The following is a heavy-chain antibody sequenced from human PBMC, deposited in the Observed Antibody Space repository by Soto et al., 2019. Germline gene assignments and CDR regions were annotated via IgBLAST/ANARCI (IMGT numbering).Heavy chain of an antibody. CDR1: GGSLTDHY. CDR3: ARGNDWKSSTFDI. CDR2: VYYSGGT. V-gene: IGHV4-59*11. Sequence: QVQLQESGPGLVKPSETLSLTCTVAGGSLTDHYWNWFRQSPGKGLHWIGYVYYSGGTNYNPSLKSRDTMSVDTSKNQFSRNLRSVTAAATAVYYCARGNDWKSSTFDIWGQGKMVSVSS. D-gene: IGHD2-21*01. J-gene: IGHJ3*02.